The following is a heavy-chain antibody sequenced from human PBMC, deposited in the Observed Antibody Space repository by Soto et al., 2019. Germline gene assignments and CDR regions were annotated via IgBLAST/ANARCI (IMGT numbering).Heavy chain of an antibody. CDR2: INAYNGNT. D-gene: IGHD5-18*01. V-gene: IGHV1-18*01. Sequence: ASVKVSCKASGYTFTSYGISWVRQSPGQGLEWMGWINAYNGNTNYAQKLQGRVTMTTDTSTSKAYMELRSMRSDDTAVYYCARDVGYGLINYWGEGSLVTVS. J-gene: IGHJ4*02. CDR1: GYTFTSYG. CDR3: ARDVGYGLINY.